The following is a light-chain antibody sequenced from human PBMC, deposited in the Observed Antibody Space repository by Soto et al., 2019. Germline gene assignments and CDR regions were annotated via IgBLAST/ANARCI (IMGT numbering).Light chain of an antibody. V-gene: IGKV3-11*01. CDR3: QQRSNWPPGLT. CDR1: QSLSSD. CDR2: DSI. Sequence: EIVLTQSPATLSLSPGERATFSCRASQSLSSDLVWYQQKPGQAPRLLIYDSINRATGIPARFSGGGSGTDFTLTISSLEPEDFAVYYCQQRSNWPPGLTFGGGTKVEFK. J-gene: IGKJ4*01.